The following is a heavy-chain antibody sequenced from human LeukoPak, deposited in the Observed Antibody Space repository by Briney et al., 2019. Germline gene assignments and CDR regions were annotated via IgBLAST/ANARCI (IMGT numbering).Heavy chain of an antibody. D-gene: IGHD1-14*01. V-gene: IGHV3-30*02. J-gene: IGHJ4*02. Sequence: PGGSLRLSXAASGFTFSSYGMHWVRQAPGKGLEWVAFIRYDGSNKYYADSVKGRFTISRDNSKNTLYLQMNSLRAEDTAVYYCAKVQVGATYRGYFDYWGQGTLVTVSS. CDR3: AKVQVGATYRGYFDY. CDR1: GFTFSSYG. CDR2: IRYDGSNK.